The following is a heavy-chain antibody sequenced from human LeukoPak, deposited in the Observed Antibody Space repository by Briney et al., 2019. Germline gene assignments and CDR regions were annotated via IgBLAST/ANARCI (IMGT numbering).Heavy chain of an antibody. V-gene: IGHV3-23*01. CDR3: ARDERLLSFLK. D-gene: IGHD3-3*01. Sequence: ETLSLTCAVYGGSFSGYYWSWIRQPPGKGLEWVSHIKGNGATTYYADSVKGRFTISRDNSKNTLYLQMNSLRAEDTAIYYCARDERLLSFLKWGQGTLVTVSS. CDR1: GGSFSGYY. CDR2: IKGNGATT. J-gene: IGHJ4*02.